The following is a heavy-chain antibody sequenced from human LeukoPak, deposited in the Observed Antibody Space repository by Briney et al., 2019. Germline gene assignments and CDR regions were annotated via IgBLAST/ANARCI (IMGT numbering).Heavy chain of an antibody. CDR1: GYTFISYG. Sequence: ASVTVSCTTSGYTFISYGISWVRQAPGQGLEWMGWISGYKGNTNYAQKLRGRITVTTDTSTSTAYMELRSLRYDDTAFYYCARVFVVSAAGSNWFDPWGQGTLVTVSS. V-gene: IGHV1-18*01. D-gene: IGHD6-13*01. CDR3: ARVFVVSAAGSNWFDP. J-gene: IGHJ5*02. CDR2: ISGYKGNT.